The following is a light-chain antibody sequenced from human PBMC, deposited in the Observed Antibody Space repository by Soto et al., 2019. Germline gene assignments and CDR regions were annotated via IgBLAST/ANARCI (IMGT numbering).Light chain of an antibody. V-gene: IGLV4-69*01. Sequence: QPVLTQSPSASASLGASVKLTCTLSSGHSSYAIAWHQQQPEKGPRYLMKVNSDGSHNKGDGIPDRVSGSSSGAERYLISSSLQSEEETYYDCQTWGTGGVFGGGTKSPS. J-gene: IGLJ3*02. CDR1: SGHSSYA. CDR3: QTWGTGGV. CDR2: VNSDGSH.